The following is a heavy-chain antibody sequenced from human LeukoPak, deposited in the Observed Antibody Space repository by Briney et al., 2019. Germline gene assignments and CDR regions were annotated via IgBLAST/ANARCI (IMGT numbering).Heavy chain of an antibody. CDR3: ARDWGGHDFRNFFDY. D-gene: IGHD3-16*01. CDR2: ISYDGSNK. V-gene: IGHV3-30-3*01. Sequence: GRSLRLSCAASGFTFSSYAMHWVRQAPGKGLEWVAVISYDGSNKYYADSVRGRFTISRDNSKNTLYLQMNSLRAEDTAVYYRARDWGGHDFRNFFDYWGQGTLVTVSS. CDR1: GFTFSSYA. J-gene: IGHJ4*02.